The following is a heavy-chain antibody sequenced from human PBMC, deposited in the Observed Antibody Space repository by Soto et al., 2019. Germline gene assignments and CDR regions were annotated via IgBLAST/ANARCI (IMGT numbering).Heavy chain of an antibody. CDR1: SGPSSSYN. V-gene: IGHV4-59*08. D-gene: IGHD5-12*01. CDR2: VYNTGGS. Sequence: QVQLQQSGPRLVKPSETLSLTCTVSSGPSSSYNWGWIRQSPGRRLEWIGYVYNTGGSGYNPSLESRVTIWADTSTNIISLTLTSVTAADTAVYYCVRQAIGYVHGLVDVWCQGTTVTVSS. J-gene: IGHJ6*02. CDR3: VRQAIGYVHGLVDV.